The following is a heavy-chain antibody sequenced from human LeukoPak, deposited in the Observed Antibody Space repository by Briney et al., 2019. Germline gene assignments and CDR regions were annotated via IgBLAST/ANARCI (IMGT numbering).Heavy chain of an antibody. Sequence: ASVKVSCKASGYTFTGYYMHWVRQAPGQGLEWMGWINPNSGGTNYAQKFQGRVTMTRDTSISTAYMELSRLRSDDTAVYYCARDRGNITMDIFDYWGQGTLVTVSS. CDR3: ARDRGNITMDIFDY. D-gene: IGHD3-10*01. V-gene: IGHV1-2*02. CDR2: INPNSGGT. J-gene: IGHJ4*02. CDR1: GYTFTGYY.